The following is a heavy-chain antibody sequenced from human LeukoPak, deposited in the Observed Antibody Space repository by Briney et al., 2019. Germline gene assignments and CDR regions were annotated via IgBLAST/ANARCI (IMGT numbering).Heavy chain of an antibody. J-gene: IGHJ4*02. D-gene: IGHD3-16*01. CDR2: INPRGGST. V-gene: IGHV1-69*04. Sequence: ASVKVSCKASGGTFSSYAISWVRQAPGQGLEWMGIINPRGGSTSYAQKFRGRVTITADKSTRTAYMELSSLRSEDTAVYYCARDNDSRDPPHFDYWGQGTLVTVSS. CDR3: ARDNDSRDPPHFDY. CDR1: GGTFSSYA.